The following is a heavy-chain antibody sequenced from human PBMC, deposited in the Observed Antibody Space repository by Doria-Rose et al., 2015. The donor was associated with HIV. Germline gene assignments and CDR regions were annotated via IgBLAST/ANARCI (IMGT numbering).Heavy chain of an antibody. J-gene: IGHJ4*02. CDR2: IFSDDER. D-gene: IGHD6-13*01. Sequence: QITLKVSGPVPVKPTETLTLTCTVSGVSLSSPGMGVSWIRQPPGKALEWLANIFSDDERYYKTSLKSRLTIARGTSKSQVVLTMTDMDPVDTATYYCARIKSSRWYHKYYFDFWGQGTLVVVSA. V-gene: IGHV2-26*01. CDR3: ARIKSSRWYHKYYFDF. CDR1: GVSLSSPGMG.